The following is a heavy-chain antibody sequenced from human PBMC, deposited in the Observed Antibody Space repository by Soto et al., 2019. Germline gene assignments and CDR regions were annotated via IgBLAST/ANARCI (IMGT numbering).Heavy chain of an antibody. CDR3: VSDRGYGHASVPYS. CDR2: ISYDGSLQ. D-gene: IGHD5-18*01. CDR1: GFAFSSYV. J-gene: IGHJ4*02. Sequence: QAQLVESGGGVVQPGRSLRLSCAASGFAFSSYVMHWVRQAPGTGLEWVAVISYDGSLQHYADSVKGRFTISRDNAKNMVLLKMSSLRAEDTAVYYCVSDRGYGHASVPYSWGQGTLVSVSS. V-gene: IGHV3-30*03.